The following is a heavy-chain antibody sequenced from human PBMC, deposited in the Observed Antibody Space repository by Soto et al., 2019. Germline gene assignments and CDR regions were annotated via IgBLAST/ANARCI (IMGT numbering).Heavy chain of an antibody. CDR1: GGTFSSYA. J-gene: IGHJ6*02. Sequence: SVKVSCKASGGTFSSYAISWVRQAPGQGLEWRGGIIPIFGTANYAQKFQGRVTITADKSTSTAYMELSSLRSEDTAVYYCARVGVTMVRGPYGMDVWGQGTTVTVSS. CDR2: IIPIFGTA. CDR3: ARVGVTMVRGPYGMDV. V-gene: IGHV1-69*06. D-gene: IGHD3-10*01.